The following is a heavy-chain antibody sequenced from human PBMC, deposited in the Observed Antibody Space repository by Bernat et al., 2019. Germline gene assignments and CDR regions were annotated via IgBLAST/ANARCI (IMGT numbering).Heavy chain of an antibody. CDR2: IWYDGSNK. D-gene: IGHD1-1*01. CDR3: ARDARGLEFDY. Sequence: QVQLVESGGGVVQPGRSLRLSCAASGFTFSSYGMHWVRQAPGKGLEWVAVIWYDGSNKYYADSVKGRFTISRDNSKNTLYLQMNSLRAEDTAVYYCARDARGLEFDYWGQGTLVTVSS. J-gene: IGHJ4*02. V-gene: IGHV3-33*01. CDR1: GFTFSSYG.